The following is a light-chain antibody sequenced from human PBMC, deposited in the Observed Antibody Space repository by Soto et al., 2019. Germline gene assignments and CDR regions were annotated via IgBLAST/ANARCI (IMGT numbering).Light chain of an antibody. V-gene: IGKV1-8*01. CDR2: TAS. J-gene: IGKJ4*01. CDR1: QGISSY. Sequence: AIRMTQSPSSLSASTGDRVTITCRASQGISSYLAWYQQKPGKAPKLLIYTASTLQSGVPSRFSGSGSGTDFTLTISRLQSEDFVTYYCQQYYSYPLTFGGGTKVEIK. CDR3: QQYYSYPLT.